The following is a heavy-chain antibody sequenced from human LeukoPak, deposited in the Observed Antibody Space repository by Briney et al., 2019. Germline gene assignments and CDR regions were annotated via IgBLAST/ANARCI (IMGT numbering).Heavy chain of an antibody. J-gene: IGHJ6*02. V-gene: IGHV4-34*01. CDR1: GGSFSGYY. Sequence: PSETLSLTCAVYGGSFSGYYWSWLRQPPGKGLEWIGEINHSGSTNYNPSLKSRVTISVDTSKNQFSLKLSSVTAADTAVYYCARGVRQWLVRGYYYYGMDVWGQGTTVTVSS. CDR3: ARGVRQWLVRGYYYYGMDV. CDR2: INHSGST. D-gene: IGHD6-19*01.